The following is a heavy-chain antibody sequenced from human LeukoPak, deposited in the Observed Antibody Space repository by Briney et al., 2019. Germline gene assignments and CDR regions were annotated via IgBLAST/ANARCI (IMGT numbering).Heavy chain of an antibody. CDR3: VRDRAYSFDY. Sequence: GGSLRLSCAPSGLTFSGQAVKWVRQPPERGREWVSHIYISSSSSIISYADSVKSRFTITRDNAQNSLYLQMNGLRDEDTAVYYCVRDRAYSFDYWGQGILVTVSS. J-gene: IGHJ4*02. V-gene: IGHV3-48*02. D-gene: IGHD2-21*01. CDR2: ISSSSSII. CDR1: GLTFSGQA.